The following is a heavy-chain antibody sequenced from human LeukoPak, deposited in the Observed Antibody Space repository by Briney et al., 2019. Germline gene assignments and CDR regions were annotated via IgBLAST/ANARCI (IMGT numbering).Heavy chain of an antibody. CDR1: GDSVSSNSAA. D-gene: IGHD3-22*01. CDR3: ARGRLSYYDSRNYYYYMDV. V-gene: IGHV6-1*01. CDR2: TYYRSKWYN. Sequence: SQTLSLTCAISGDSVSSNSAAWNWIRQSPSRGLEWLGRTYYRSKWYNDYAVSVKSRITINPDTSKNQFSLQLNSVTPEDTAVYYCARGRLSYYDSRNYYYYMDVWGKGTTVTISS. J-gene: IGHJ6*03.